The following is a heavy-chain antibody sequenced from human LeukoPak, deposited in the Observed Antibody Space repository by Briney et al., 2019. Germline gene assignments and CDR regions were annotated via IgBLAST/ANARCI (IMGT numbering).Heavy chain of an antibody. CDR3: ALHYYDSSGYYKMAFDI. V-gene: IGHV1-3*01. D-gene: IGHD3-22*01. CDR1: GYTFTSYA. J-gene: IGHJ3*02. CDR2: INAGNGNT. Sequence: ASVKVSCKASGYTFTSYAMHWVRQAPGQRLEWMGWINAGNGNTKYSQKFQGRVTITRDTSASTAYMELSSLRSEDTAVYYCALHYYDSSGYYKMAFDIWGQGTMVTVSS.